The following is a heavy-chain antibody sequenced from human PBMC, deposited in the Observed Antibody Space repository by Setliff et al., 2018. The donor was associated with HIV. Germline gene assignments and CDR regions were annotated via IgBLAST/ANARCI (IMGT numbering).Heavy chain of an antibody. D-gene: IGHD2-15*01. Sequence: GGSLRLSCAASGFTFSSYAMSWVRQAPGKGLEWVSAISGSGGSTYYADSVKGRFTISRDNSKNTLYLQMNSLRPEDTAVYYCARVVGVAPYYYMDVWGKGTTVTVSS. CDR2: ISGSGGST. V-gene: IGHV3-23*01. CDR1: GFTFSSYA. J-gene: IGHJ6*03. CDR3: ARVVGVAPYYYMDV.